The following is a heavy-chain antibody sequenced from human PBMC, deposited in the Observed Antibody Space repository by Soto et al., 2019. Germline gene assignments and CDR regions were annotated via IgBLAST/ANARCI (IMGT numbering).Heavy chain of an antibody. CDR1: GGSISSYY. J-gene: IGHJ4*02. V-gene: IGHV4-59*01. CDR3: ARDNGYSNGYTLDH. CDR2: IYYSGST. Sequence: PSATLSLTCTVSGGSISSYYWSWIRQPPGKGLEWIGYIYYSGSTNYNPSLKSRVTISVDTSKNQFSLKLSSVTAADTAVYYCARDNGYSNGYTLDHWGQGTLVTVS. D-gene: IGHD5-18*01.